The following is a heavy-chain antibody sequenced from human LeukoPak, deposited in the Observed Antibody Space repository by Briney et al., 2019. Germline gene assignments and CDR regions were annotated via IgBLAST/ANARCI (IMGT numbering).Heavy chain of an antibody. CDR2: INHSEST. V-gene: IGHV4-39*07. J-gene: IGHJ4*02. D-gene: IGHD6-19*01. CDR1: GGSISSGGYY. CDR3: ARGDWSSGWYSSFDY. Sequence: SETLSLTCTVSGGSISSGGYYWSWIRQPPGKGLEWIGEINHSESTNYNPSLKSRVTISVDTSKSQFSLRLSSVTAADTAVYYCARGDWSSGWYSSFDYWGQGTLVTVSS.